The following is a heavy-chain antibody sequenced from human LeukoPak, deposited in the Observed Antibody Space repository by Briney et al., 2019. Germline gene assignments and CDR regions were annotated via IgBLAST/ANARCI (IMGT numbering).Heavy chain of an antibody. CDR1: GYTFTSYG. D-gene: IGHD3-3*01. J-gene: IGHJ4*02. Sequence: ASVKVSCKASGYTFTSYGISWVRQAPGQGLEWMGIINPSGGSTSYAQKFQGRVTMTRDTSTSTVYMELSSLRSEDTAVYYCARDFITIFGVVIRPLDYWGQGTLVTVSS. CDR2: INPSGGST. CDR3: ARDFITIFGVVIRPLDY. V-gene: IGHV1-46*01.